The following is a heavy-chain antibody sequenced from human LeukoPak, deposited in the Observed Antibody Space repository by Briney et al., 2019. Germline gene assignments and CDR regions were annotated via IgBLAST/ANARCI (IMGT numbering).Heavy chain of an antibody. CDR2: SYYSGNA. D-gene: IGHD1-14*01. CDR1: GGSINNYY. Sequence: SETLSLTCTVSGGSINNYYWYWMRQPPGKGLELIAYSYYSGNANYNPSLESRVTISVDTSMNQFSLKVSSVTAADTAVYYCAKGDPEASAGLSWFDPWGQGILVTVSS. V-gene: IGHV4-59*01. J-gene: IGHJ5*02. CDR3: AKGDPEASAGLSWFDP.